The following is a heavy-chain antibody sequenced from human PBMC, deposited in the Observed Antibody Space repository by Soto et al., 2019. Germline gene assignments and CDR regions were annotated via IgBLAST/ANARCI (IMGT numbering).Heavy chain of an antibody. J-gene: IGHJ4*02. Sequence: EVQLLESGGGWVQPGGSLRLSCAASGFTFRSYAMSWVRQAPGKWLEWVSAISGSGGSTYYADSVKGRFTISRDNSKNTLYLQMNSMRAEDTAVYYCAKGRGRIAAAGTDYCGQGTLVTVSS. CDR3: AKGRGRIAAAGTDY. D-gene: IGHD6-13*01. CDR2: ISGSGGST. CDR1: GFTFRSYA. V-gene: IGHV3-23*01.